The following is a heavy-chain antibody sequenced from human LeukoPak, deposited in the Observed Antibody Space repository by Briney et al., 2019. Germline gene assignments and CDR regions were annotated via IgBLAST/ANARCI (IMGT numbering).Heavy chain of an antibody. J-gene: IGHJ4*02. CDR3: ARASSGWAVDLYYFDY. Sequence: GGSLRLSCAASGFTFRSYSMNWVRQAPGKGLEWVSSISSTSSYIYYADSVKGRFTISRDNAKNSLYQQMNSLTAEDTAVYYCARASSGWAVDLYYFDYWGQGTLLTVSS. D-gene: IGHD6-19*01. CDR1: GFTFRSYS. CDR2: ISSTSSYI. V-gene: IGHV3-21*01.